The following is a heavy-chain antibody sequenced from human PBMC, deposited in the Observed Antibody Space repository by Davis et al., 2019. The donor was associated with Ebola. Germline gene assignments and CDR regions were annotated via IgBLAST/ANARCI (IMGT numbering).Heavy chain of an antibody. Sequence: SETLSLTCTVSGGSISSYYWSWIRQSPGKGLEWIGYIYYSGNTNYDPSLKTRVTISVDTSKNQFSLKLSSVTAADTAVYYCARAAAWVGATHYWGQGTLVTVSS. CDR2: IYYSGNT. J-gene: IGHJ4*02. CDR1: GGSISSYY. D-gene: IGHD1-26*01. CDR3: ARAAAWVGATHY. V-gene: IGHV4-59*01.